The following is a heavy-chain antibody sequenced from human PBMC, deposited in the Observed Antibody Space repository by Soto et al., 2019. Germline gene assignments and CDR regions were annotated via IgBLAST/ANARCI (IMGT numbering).Heavy chain of an antibody. CDR2: IYWDDDK. CDR1: GFSLSTSGVG. CDR3: AHRRITMVRGVSGAFDI. V-gene: IGHV2-5*02. J-gene: IGHJ3*02. D-gene: IGHD3-10*01. Sequence: QITLKESGPTLVKPTQTLTLTCTFSGFSLSTSGVGVGWIRQPPGKALEWLALIYWDDDKRYSPSLKSRLTITNDTSKNQVVLTMTNMDPVDTATYYCAHRRITMVRGVSGAFDIWGQGTMVTVSS.